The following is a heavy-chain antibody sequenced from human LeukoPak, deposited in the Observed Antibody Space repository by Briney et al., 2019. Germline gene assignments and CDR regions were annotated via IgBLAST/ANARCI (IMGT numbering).Heavy chain of an antibody. J-gene: IGHJ4*02. D-gene: IGHD2-21*02. Sequence: GGSLRLSCAASGFTFSSYWMSWVRQAPGKGLKWVANIKQDGSEKYYVDSVKGRFTISRDNAKNSLYLQMNSLRAEDTAVYYCARDMCGGDCYLYYFDYWGQGTLVTVSS. V-gene: IGHV3-7*01. CDR2: IKQDGSEK. CDR3: ARDMCGGDCYLYYFDY. CDR1: GFTFSSYW.